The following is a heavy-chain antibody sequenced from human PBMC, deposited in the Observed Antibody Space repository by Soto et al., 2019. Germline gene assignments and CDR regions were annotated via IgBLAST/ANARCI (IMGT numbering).Heavy chain of an antibody. J-gene: IGHJ4*02. D-gene: IGHD2-2*01. V-gene: IGHV3-21*01. CDR2: ISSSSSYI. CDR3: ARVGCSSTSCYVVFDY. Sequence: ESGGGLVKPGGSLRLSCAASGFTSSSYSMNWVRQAPGKGLEWVSSISSSSSYIYYADSVKGRFTISRDNAKNSLYLQMNSLRAEDTAVYYCARVGCSSTSCYVVFDYWGQGTLVTVSS. CDR1: GFTSSSYS.